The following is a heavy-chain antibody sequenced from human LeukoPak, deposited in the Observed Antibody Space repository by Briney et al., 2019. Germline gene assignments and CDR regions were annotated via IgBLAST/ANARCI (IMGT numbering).Heavy chain of an antibody. CDR3: VRGPYGASISKWFDP. Sequence: SETLSLTCTVSRSSISGYSWSWIRQSPGGGLEWIGYIYYSGDTAYNPSLRSRVTMSVDTSKNQFSLQLRSMTTADTAVYYCVRGPYGASISKWFDPWGQGTQVIVSP. V-gene: IGHV4-59*01. J-gene: IGHJ5*02. D-gene: IGHD4/OR15-4a*01. CDR1: RSSISGYS. CDR2: IYYSGDT.